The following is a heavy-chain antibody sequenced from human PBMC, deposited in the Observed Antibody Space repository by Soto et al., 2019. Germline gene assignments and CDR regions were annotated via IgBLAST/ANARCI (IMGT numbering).Heavy chain of an antibody. CDR3: AYLYSSGWYDAPDDAFDI. V-gene: IGHV1-18*01. CDR2: ISAYNGNT. D-gene: IGHD6-19*01. Sequence: GASVKVSCKASGYTFTSYGISWVLQAPGQGLEWMGWISAYNGNTNYAQKLQGRVTMTTDTSTSTAYMELRSLRSDDTAVYYCAYLYSSGWYDAPDDAFDIWGQGTMVTVSS. J-gene: IGHJ3*02. CDR1: GYTFTSYG.